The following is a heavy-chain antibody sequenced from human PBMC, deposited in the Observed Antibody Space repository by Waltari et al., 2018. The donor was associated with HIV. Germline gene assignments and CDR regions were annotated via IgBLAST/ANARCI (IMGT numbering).Heavy chain of an antibody. CDR1: GFSVRSYW. V-gene: IGHV3-74*01. J-gene: IGHJ4*02. D-gene: IGHD3-10*01. CDR2: INIDGSRI. CDR3: SRDTFGEYDY. Sequence: EVQLVQSGGGLIKPGGSLRLSGAASGFSVRSYWMHWVRQTPGKGLVWVSRINIDGSRIDYADSVRGRFTISRDSAKNTLSLQMNSLTEEDTAVYYCSRDTFGEYDYWGQGTLVTVSS.